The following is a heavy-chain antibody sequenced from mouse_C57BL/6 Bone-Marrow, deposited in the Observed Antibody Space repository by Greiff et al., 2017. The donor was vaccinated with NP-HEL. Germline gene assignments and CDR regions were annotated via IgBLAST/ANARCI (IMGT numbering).Heavy chain of an antibody. J-gene: IGHJ2*01. Sequence: QVQLQQPGAELVRPGSSVKLSCKASGYTFTSYWMDWVKQRPGQGLEWIGNIYPSDSETHYNQKFKDKATLTVDKSSSTAYMQLSSLTSEDSAVYYCARGPSGDYWGQGTTLTVSS. CDR1: GYTFTSYW. V-gene: IGHV1-61*01. CDR3: ARGPSGDY. CDR2: IYPSDSET. D-gene: IGHD6-1*01.